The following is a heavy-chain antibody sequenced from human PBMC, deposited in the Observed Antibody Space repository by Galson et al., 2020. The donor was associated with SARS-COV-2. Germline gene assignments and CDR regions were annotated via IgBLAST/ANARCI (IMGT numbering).Heavy chain of an antibody. CDR3: ARLPVVRGVDS. CDR1: GGSISTYY. J-gene: IGHJ4*02. CDR2: LYYGGNT. V-gene: IGHV4-59*08. Sequence: ASETLPLTCTVSGGSISTYYWSWIRQPPGKGLEWIGYLYYGGNTNYNPSLQSRVTISVDTSKSQFSLKLNSVTATDTAVYYCARLPVVRGVDSWGQGILVTVTS. D-gene: IGHD3-10*01.